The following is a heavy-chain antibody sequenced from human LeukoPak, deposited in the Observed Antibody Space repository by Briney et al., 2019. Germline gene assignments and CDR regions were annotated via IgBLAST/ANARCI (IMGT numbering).Heavy chain of an antibody. D-gene: IGHD6-6*01. CDR1: GFTFDDYG. Sequence: GGSLRLSCAASGFTFDDYGMSWVRQAPGKGLEWVSGINWNGGSTGYADSVKGRFTISRDNAKNSLYLQMNSLRAEDTALYYCAGEVRVAARPSSWFDPWGQGTLVTVSS. CDR2: INWNGGST. CDR3: AGEVRVAARPSSWFDP. V-gene: IGHV3-20*04. J-gene: IGHJ5*02.